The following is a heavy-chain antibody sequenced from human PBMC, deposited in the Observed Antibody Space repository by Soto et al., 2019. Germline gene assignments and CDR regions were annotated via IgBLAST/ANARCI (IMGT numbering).Heavy chain of an antibody. D-gene: IGHD1-1*01. J-gene: IGHJ4*02. CDR2: ISSSSSTI. CDR1: GFTFSSYS. V-gene: IGHV3-48*01. CDR3: ARDPGSDLWYNWNDSSGDY. Sequence: GGSLRLSCAASGFTFSSYSMNWVRQAPGKGLEWVSYISSSSSTIYYADSVKGRFTISRDNAKNSLYLQMNSLRAEDTAVYYCARDPGSDLWYNWNDSSGDYWGQGTLVTVSS.